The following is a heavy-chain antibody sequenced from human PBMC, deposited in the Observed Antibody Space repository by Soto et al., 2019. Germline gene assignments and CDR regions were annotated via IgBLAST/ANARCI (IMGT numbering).Heavy chain of an antibody. V-gene: IGHV3-53*05. J-gene: IGHJ3*02. CDR2: IESGGST. CDR3: ARGRYYYDSSGARAFDI. Sequence: GGSLRLSCNASGFTVSSTYMSWVRQAPGMGLEWVAVIESGGSTHYADSVKGRFTISRDIPKNTLYLQMNSLRAEDTAVYYCARGRYYYDSSGARAFDIWGPGTMVTVSS. D-gene: IGHD3-22*01. CDR1: GFTVSSTY.